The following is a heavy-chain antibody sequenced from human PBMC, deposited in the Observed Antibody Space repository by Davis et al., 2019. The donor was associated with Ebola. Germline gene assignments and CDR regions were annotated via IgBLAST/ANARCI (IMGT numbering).Heavy chain of an antibody. CDR2: IYPGDSDT. J-gene: IGHJ6*04. CDR1: GYIFTDYW. D-gene: IGHD3-10*01. V-gene: IGHV5-51*01. Sequence: GGSLRLSCKGSGYIFTDYWIDWVRQMPGKGLEWMGIIYPGDSDTRYSPSFQGQVTISADKSISTAYLQWSSLKASDTAMYYCARHEAGSYYYGMDVWGKGTTVTVSS. CDR3: ARHEAGSYYYGMDV.